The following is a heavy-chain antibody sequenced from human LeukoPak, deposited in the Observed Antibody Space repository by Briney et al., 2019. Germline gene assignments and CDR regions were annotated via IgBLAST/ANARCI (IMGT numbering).Heavy chain of an antibody. D-gene: IGHD6-13*01. J-gene: IGHJ4*02. CDR1: GGSFSGYY. Sequence: SETLSLTCAVYGGSFSGYYWSWIRQPPGKGLEWIGEITHGGSTNYDPSLKGRVTISVDTSKNQFSLELNSVTAADTAVYYCARGGWHSSSWYFDYWGQGTLVTVSS. CDR2: ITHGGST. CDR3: ARGGWHSSSWYFDY. V-gene: IGHV4-34*01.